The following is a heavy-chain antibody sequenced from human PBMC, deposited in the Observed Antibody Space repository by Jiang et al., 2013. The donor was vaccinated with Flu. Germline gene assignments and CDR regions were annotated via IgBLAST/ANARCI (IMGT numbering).Heavy chain of an antibody. CDR2: ISGSGGST. V-gene: IGHV3-23*04. CDR3: AKVVSPPNMVRGYYYFDY. J-gene: IGHJ4*02. Sequence: QLVESGGGLVQPGGSLRLSCAASGFTFSSYAMSWVRQAPGKGLEWVSAISGSGGSTYYADSVKGRFTISRDNSKNTLYLQMNSLRAEDTAVYYCAKVVSPPNMVRGYYYFDYWGQGTLVTVSS. CDR1: GFTFSSYA. D-gene: IGHD3-10*01.